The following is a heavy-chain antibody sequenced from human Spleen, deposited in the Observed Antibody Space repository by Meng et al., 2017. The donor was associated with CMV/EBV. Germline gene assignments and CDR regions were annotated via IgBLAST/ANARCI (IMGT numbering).Heavy chain of an antibody. Sequence: ASVKVSCKASGYTFTTFAISWVRQAPGQGLEWMGWITGYKRNTNYAHYLQGRVTITTDTSASTAYMELRSLTSDDTAVYYCARWGDIVPNQLLGDYWGQGTLVTVSS. CDR1: GYTFTTFA. CDR3: ARWGDIVPNQLLGDY. J-gene: IGHJ4*02. D-gene: IGHD5-12*01. CDR2: ITGYKRNT. V-gene: IGHV1-18*01.